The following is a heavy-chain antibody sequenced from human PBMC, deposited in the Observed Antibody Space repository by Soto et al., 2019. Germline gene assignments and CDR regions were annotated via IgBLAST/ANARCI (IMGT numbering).Heavy chain of an antibody. CDR2: IYPDDSDT. V-gene: IGHV5-51*01. D-gene: IGHD3-3*01. CDR3: ARAFRSNYYAY. J-gene: IGHJ4*02. Sequence: PGASLKISCRGSGFTFTTYWIGWVRQMPGKGLEWMGVIYPDDSDTKYNPSFQGRVTISADKSNSTAYLQWSSLEASDTAIYYCARAFRSNYYAYWGRGTLVTVSS. CDR1: GFTFTTYW.